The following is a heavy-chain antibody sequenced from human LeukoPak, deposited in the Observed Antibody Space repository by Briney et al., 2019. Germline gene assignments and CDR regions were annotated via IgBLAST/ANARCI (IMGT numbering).Heavy chain of an antibody. CDR1: AFTISASG. CDR2: ISSSGTII. J-gene: IGHJ4*02. Sequence: PGGSLRLSCAASAFTISASGMSWVRQTSGKGLEWISYISSSGTIIYDADSVKGRFTISRDSAKNSLFLQMNSLRAEDTAVYYCARDSRSHCSSTACYGPYFDYWGQGTLVTVSS. CDR3: ARDSRSHCSSTACYGPYFDY. D-gene: IGHD2-2*01. V-gene: IGHV3-48*01.